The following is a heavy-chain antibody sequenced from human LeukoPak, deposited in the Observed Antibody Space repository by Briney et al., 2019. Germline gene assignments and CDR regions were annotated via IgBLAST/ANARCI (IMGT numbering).Heavy chain of an antibody. V-gene: IGHV3-74*01. CDR2: INNDGSIT. J-gene: IGHJ4*02. CDR3: AKDRLIVPAASSFDY. CDR1: GFTFSSYW. D-gene: IGHD2-2*01. Sequence: GGSLRLSCAASGFTFSSYWMHWVRQDPGKGLVWVSHINNDGSITNYADSVRGRFTISRDNSKNTVYLQMNSLRAEDTAVYYCAKDRLIVPAASSFDYWGQGTLVTVSS.